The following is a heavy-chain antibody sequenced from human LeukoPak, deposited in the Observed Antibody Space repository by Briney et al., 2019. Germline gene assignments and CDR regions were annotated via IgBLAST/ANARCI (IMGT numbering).Heavy chain of an antibody. CDR2: IYTSGST. CDR3: ARHRNGGNFGSDY. Sequence: SQTLSLTCTVSGGSISSGSYYWSWIRQPAGKGLEWIGRIYTSGSTNYNPSLKSRVTISVDASKNQFSLRLSSVTAADTAVYFCARHRNGGNFGSDYWGQGTLVTVSS. V-gene: IGHV4-61*02. J-gene: IGHJ4*02. D-gene: IGHD4-23*01. CDR1: GGSISSGSYY.